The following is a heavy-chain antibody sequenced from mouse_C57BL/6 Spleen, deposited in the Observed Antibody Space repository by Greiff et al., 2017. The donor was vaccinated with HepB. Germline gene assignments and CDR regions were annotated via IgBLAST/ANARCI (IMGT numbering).Heavy chain of an antibody. D-gene: IGHD4-1*01. CDR2: IDPSDSYT. J-gene: IGHJ2*01. Sequence: VQLQQPGAELVRPGTSVKLSCKASGYTFTSYWMHWVKQRPGQGLEWIGVIDPSDSYTNYNQKFKGKATLTVDTSSSTAYMQLSSLTSEDSAVYYCARREANWDPHFDYWGQGTTLTVSS. V-gene: IGHV1-59*01. CDR1: GYTFTSYW. CDR3: ARREANWDPHFDY.